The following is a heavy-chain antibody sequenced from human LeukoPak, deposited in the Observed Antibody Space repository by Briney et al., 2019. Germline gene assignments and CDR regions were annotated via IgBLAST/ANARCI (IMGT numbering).Heavy chain of an antibody. Sequence: PSETLSLTCTVSGGSISSSSYYWGWIRQPPGKGLEWIGSIYYSGSTYYNPSLKSRVTISVDTSKNQFSLKLSSVTAADTAVYYCAREGCSSTSCYTNWFDPWGQGTLVTVSS. CDR1: GGSISSSSYY. CDR3: AREGCSSTSCYTNWFDP. D-gene: IGHD2-2*02. J-gene: IGHJ5*02. V-gene: IGHV4-39*07. CDR2: IYYSGST.